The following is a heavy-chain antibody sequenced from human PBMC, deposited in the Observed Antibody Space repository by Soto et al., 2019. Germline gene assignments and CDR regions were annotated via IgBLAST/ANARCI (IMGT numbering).Heavy chain of an antibody. J-gene: IGHJ6*02. CDR3: PRPLTTSAWPRGMDV. CDR2: IYYSGST. V-gene: IGHV4-39*01. Sequence: SETLSLTCTVSGGSISSSRYYWGWIRRPPGKGLEWIGSIYYSGSTYHNPSLKSRVTISVDTSKNQFSLKLSSVTAADTAAYYSPRPLTTSAWPRGMDVWGQGTTVTVSS. D-gene: IGHD2-2*01. CDR1: GGSISSSRYY.